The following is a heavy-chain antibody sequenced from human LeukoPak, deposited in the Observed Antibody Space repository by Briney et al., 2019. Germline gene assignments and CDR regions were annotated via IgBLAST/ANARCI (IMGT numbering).Heavy chain of an antibody. CDR1: GYTFTSYG. CDR2: ISAYSGNT. Sequence: ASVKVSCKASGYTFTSYGISWVRQAPGQGLEWMGWISAYSGNTNYAQKLQGRVTMTTDTSTSTAYMELRSLRSDDTAVYYCARGPSTKYQLLSDYWGQGTLVTVSS. V-gene: IGHV1-18*04. J-gene: IGHJ4*02. D-gene: IGHD2-2*01. CDR3: ARGPSTKYQLLSDY.